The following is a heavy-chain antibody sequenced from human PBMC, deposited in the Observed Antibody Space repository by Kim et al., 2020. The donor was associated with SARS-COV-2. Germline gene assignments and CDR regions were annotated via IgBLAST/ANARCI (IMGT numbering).Heavy chain of an antibody. CDR1: GYTFTGYY. D-gene: IGHD6-6*01. V-gene: IGHV1-2*06. J-gene: IGHJ5*02. CDR3: ARELIAARQLNWFDP. Sequence: ASVKVSCKASGYTFTGYYMHWVRQAPGQGLEWMGRINPNSGGTNYAQKFQGRVTMTRDTSISTAYMELSRLRSDDTAVYYCARELIAARQLNWFDPWGQGTLVTVSS. CDR2: INPNSGGT.